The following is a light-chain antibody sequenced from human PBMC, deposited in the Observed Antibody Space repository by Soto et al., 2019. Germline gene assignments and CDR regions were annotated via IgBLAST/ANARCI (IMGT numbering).Light chain of an antibody. V-gene: IGLV2-8*01. Sequence: QSALTQPPSASGSPGQSVTISCPGTSSDVGAYKYVSWYQPYPGKAPKLMIYEVSKRPSGVPARFSGCKSGNTASLTVSGLRSEDEADYYCTSYVGSDTWVFGGGTKVTVL. CDR2: EVS. CDR3: TSYVGSDTWV. CDR1: SSDVGAYKY. J-gene: IGLJ3*02.